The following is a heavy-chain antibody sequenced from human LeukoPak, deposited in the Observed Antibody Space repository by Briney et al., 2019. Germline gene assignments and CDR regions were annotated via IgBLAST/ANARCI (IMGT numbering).Heavy chain of an antibody. CDR1: GGSFSGYY. J-gene: IGHJ3*02. Sequence: SETLSLTCAVYGGSFSGYYWSWIRQPPGKGLEWIGEINHSGSTNYNPSLKSRVTISVDTSKNQFSLKLSSVTAADTAVYYYAGEMDIVVVPAAMFHDAFDIWGQGTMVTVSS. V-gene: IGHV4-34*01. D-gene: IGHD2-2*03. CDR3: AGEMDIVVVPAAMFHDAFDI. CDR2: INHSGST.